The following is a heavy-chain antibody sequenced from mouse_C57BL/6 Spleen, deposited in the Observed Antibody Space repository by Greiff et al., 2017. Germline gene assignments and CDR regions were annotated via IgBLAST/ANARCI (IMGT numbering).Heavy chain of an antibody. CDR1: GYTFTSYW. J-gene: IGHJ1*03. D-gene: IGHD3-3*01. V-gene: IGHV1-64*01. Sequence: VKLQQPGAELVKPGASVKLSCKASGYTFTSYWMHWVKQRPGQGLEWIGMIHPNSGSTNYNEKIKSKATLTVDKSSSTAYMQLSSLTTEDSAVYYCARRGPSWYLDVWGTGTTVTVSS. CDR2: IHPNSGST. CDR3: ARRGPSWYLDV.